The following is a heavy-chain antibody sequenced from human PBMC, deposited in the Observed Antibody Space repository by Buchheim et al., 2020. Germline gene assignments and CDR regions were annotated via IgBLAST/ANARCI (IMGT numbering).Heavy chain of an antibody. Sequence: EVQLLESGGGLVQPGGSLRLSCAASGFTFSSYAMSWVRQAPGKGLEWVSAISGSGGRAYYADSVKGRFTISRDDSKNTLYLQMNSLRAEDSAVYYCAKSRNYYDSSGLDYWGQGTL. J-gene: IGHJ4*02. D-gene: IGHD3-22*01. CDR2: ISGSGGRA. V-gene: IGHV3-23*01. CDR1: GFTFSSYA. CDR3: AKSRNYYDSSGLDY.